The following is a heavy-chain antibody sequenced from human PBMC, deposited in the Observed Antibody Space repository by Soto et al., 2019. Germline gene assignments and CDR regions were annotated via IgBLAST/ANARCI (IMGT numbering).Heavy chain of an antibody. J-gene: IGHJ4*02. CDR3: ARGLLGGRRANDY. Sequence: WGSLLLSCAASVFTVSSNYMSWVGQAPGKGLEWVSVIYSGGSTYYADSVKGRFTISRDNSKNTLYLQMNSLRAEDTAVYYCARGLLGGRRANDYWGQGTMVTVSS. CDR1: VFTVSSNY. V-gene: IGHV3-53*01. D-gene: IGHD1-26*01. CDR2: IYSGGST.